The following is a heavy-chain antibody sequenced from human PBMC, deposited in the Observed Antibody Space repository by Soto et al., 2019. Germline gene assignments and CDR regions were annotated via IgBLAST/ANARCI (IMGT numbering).Heavy chain of an antibody. Sequence: ASVKVSCKASGYTFTSYDINWVRQATGQGLEWMGWMNPNSGNTGYAQKFQGRVTMTRNTSISTAYMELSSLRSEDTAVYYCARGLWTIPGYYYYYGMDVWGQGTTVTVSS. V-gene: IGHV1-8*01. CDR2: MNPNSGNT. CDR1: GYTFTSYD. CDR3: ARGLWTIPGYYYYYGMDV. D-gene: IGHD2-2*02. J-gene: IGHJ6*02.